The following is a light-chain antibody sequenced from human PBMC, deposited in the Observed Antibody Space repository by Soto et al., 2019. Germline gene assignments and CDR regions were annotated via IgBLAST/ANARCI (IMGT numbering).Light chain of an antibody. J-gene: IGKJ5*01. Sequence: DIQMTQFPSSLSASVGDRVTITCRASQSIATYLTWYQQKPGKAPKLLIYAASTLQSGVPSRFSGSGSGTDFTLTISSLQPEDFATYYCQQSFNTPPITFGQGTRLEIK. CDR2: AAS. CDR1: QSIATY. V-gene: IGKV1-39*01. CDR3: QQSFNTPPIT.